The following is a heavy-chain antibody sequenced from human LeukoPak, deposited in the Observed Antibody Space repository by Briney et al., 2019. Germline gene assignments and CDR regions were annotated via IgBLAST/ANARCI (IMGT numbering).Heavy chain of an antibody. CDR1: GFTFSTYG. D-gene: IGHD6-19*01. CDR2: IRYDGSNK. V-gene: IGHV3-30*02. Sequence: QPGGSLRLSCAASGFTFSTYGMHWVRQAPGKGLEWVAFIRYDGSNKYYAVSVKGRFTISRDNSKNTLYLQMNSLRAEDTAVYYCANKPTVAVAGMGKAFDIWGQGTMVTVSS. J-gene: IGHJ3*02. CDR3: ANKPTVAVAGMGKAFDI.